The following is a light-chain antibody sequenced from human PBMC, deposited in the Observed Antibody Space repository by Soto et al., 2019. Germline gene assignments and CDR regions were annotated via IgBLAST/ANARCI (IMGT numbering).Light chain of an antibody. Sequence: VLTQSPATLSLSPGERAALSCGASQSVSSNYLAWYQQKTGLAPRLIIYDASRRATGIPDRFSGSESGADLILSISRLEPEDFEVDGCQQYGSSPWTFGQGTKVDI. CDR1: QSVSSNY. CDR2: DAS. V-gene: IGKV3D-20*01. J-gene: IGKJ1*01. CDR3: QQYGSSPWT.